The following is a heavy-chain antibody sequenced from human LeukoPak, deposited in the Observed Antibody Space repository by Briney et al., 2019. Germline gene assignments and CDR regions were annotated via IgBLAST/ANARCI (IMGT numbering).Heavy chain of an antibody. D-gene: IGHD1-1*01. CDR3: ARDQDWNDRGGLDY. CDR1: GFTFSSYW. CDR2: ISTSSSYI. V-gene: IGHV3-21*01. Sequence: PGGSLRLSCAASGFTFSSYWMSWVRQAPGKGLEWVSFISTSSSYIYYADSVKGRFTISRDNSKNSLYLQMNSLRAEDTAVYYCARDQDWNDRGGLDYWGQGTLVIVSS. J-gene: IGHJ4*02.